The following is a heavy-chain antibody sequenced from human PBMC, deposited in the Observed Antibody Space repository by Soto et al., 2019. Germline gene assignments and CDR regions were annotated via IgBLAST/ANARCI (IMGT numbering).Heavy chain of an antibody. D-gene: IGHD2-15*01. CDR1: GFTFSSYW. Sequence: EVQLVESGGGSVQPGGSLRLSCAASGFTFSSYWMHWVRQAPGKGLVWVSRIDFGGSSTSYAASVKGRFTISRDNAKNTLYLQMNSLRVEDTAVYYCANGYCSGGSCYSPFEYWSQGALVTVSS. CDR2: IDFGGSST. V-gene: IGHV3-74*01. J-gene: IGHJ4*02. CDR3: ANGYCSGGSCYSPFEY.